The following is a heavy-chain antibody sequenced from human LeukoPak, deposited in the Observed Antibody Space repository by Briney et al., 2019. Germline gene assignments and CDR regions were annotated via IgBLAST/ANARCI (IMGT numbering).Heavy chain of an antibody. CDR2: INPNSGGT. CDR3: ATRGPAHHYGGDSIYYFDY. CDR1: GYTFTGYW. D-gene: IGHD4-23*01. J-gene: IGHJ4*02. V-gene: IGHV1-2*02. Sequence: ASVKVSCKASGYTFTGYWMHWVRQAPGQGLEWMGWINPNSGGTSYAQKFQGRVTMTRDTSISTADMELSRLRSDDTAVYYCATRGPAHHYGGDSIYYFDYWGQGTLVTVSS.